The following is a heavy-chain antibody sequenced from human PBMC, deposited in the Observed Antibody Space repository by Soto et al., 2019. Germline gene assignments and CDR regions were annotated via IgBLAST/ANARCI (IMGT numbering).Heavy chain of an antibody. V-gene: IGHV4-34*01. J-gene: IGHJ6*02. CDR3: ARGRFLEWLLYNYYYYYGMDV. CDR2: INHSGST. CDR1: GGSFSGYY. Sequence: PSATLSITCAVYGGSFSGYYWSWIRQPPGKGLEWIGEINHSGSTNYNPSLKSRVTISVDTSKNQFSLKLSSVTAADTAVYYCARGRFLEWLLYNYYYYYGMDVWGQGTTVTV. D-gene: IGHD3-3*01.